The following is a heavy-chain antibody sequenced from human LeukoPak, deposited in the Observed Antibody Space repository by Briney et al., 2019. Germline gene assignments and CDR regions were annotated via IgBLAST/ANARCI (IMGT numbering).Heavy chain of an antibody. CDR2: ISSSSSYI. CDR1: GFTFSSYS. Sequence: PGGSLRLSCAASGFTFSSYSMNWVRQAPGKGLEWVSSISSSSSYIYYADSVKGRFTISRDNAKNSLYLQMNSLRAEDTAVYYCAKANSDYGGNNDAFDIWGQGTMVTVSS. J-gene: IGHJ3*02. D-gene: IGHD4-23*01. V-gene: IGHV3-21*01. CDR3: AKANSDYGGNNDAFDI.